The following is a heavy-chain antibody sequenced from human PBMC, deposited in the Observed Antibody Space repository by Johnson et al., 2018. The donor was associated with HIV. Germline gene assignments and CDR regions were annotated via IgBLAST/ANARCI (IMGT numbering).Heavy chain of an antibody. CDR3: SSPMRLAYCGGYCYSGAFDI. D-gene: IGHD2-21*02. J-gene: IGHJ3*02. CDR2: IKSKTDGGTT. CDR1: GFTFSSYW. V-gene: IGHV3-15*01. Sequence: VQLVESGGSVVRPGGSLRLSCSASGFTFSSYWMSWVRQAPGKGLEWVGRIKSKTDGGTTDYAAPVTGRFTISRDDSKNTLYLQMNSRKTEDTSGYYCSSPMRLAYCGGYCYSGAFDIWGQGTMVTVSS.